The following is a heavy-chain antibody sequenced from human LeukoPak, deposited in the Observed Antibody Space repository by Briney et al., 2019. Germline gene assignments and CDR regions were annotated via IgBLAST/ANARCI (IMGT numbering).Heavy chain of an antibody. D-gene: IGHD6-19*01. J-gene: IGHJ4*02. CDR3: ASGDHSSGWYWNY. CDR1: GGTFSSYA. V-gene: IGHV1-69*05. CDR2: IIPIFGTA. Sequence: ASVKVSCKASGGTFSSYAISWVRQAPGQGLEWMGGIIPIFGTANYAQKFQGRVTITTDESTSTAYMELSSLRSEDTAVYYCASGDHSSGWYWNYWGQGTLVTVSS.